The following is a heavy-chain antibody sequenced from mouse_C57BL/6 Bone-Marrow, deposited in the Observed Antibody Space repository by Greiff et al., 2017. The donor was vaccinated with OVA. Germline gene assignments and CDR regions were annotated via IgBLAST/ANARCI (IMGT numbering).Heavy chain of an antibody. D-gene: IGHD2-1*01. CDR1: GFTFSSYA. V-gene: IGHV5-4*01. CDR3: ARPHIYSFAY. J-gene: IGHJ3*01. Sequence: EVHLVESGGGLVKPGGSLKLSCAASGFTFSSYAMSWVRQTPEKRLEWVATISDGGSYTYYPDNVKGRFTISRDNAKNNLYLQMSHLKSEDTAVYYCARPHIYSFAYWGQGTLVTVSA. CDR2: ISDGGSYT.